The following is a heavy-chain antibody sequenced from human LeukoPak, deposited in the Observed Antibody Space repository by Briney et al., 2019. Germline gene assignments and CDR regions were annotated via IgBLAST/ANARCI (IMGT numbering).Heavy chain of an antibody. Sequence: SVKVPCKASGFTFISSAMQWVRQARGQRLEWIGWIVVGSGNTNYAQKFQERVTITRDMSTNAAYMELSSLRSEDTAVYYCAADQGSSSSRGFDYWGQGTLVTVSS. CDR1: GFTFISSA. J-gene: IGHJ4*02. CDR2: IVVGSGNT. V-gene: IGHV1-58*02. CDR3: AADQGSSSSRGFDY. D-gene: IGHD6-6*01.